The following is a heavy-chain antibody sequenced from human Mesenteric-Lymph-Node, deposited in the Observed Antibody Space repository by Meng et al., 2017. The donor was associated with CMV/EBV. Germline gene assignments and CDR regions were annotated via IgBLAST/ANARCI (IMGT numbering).Heavy chain of an antibody. V-gene: IGHV1-18*04. Sequence: ASVKVSCKASGYTFSNYYIHWVRLAPGQGLEWMGWISTYNGNTNYAQKLQGRITMTTDTSTSTAYMELRSLRSDDTAVYYCERVSSTTRDYYGLDVWGQGTTVTVSS. CDR1: GYTFSNYY. J-gene: IGHJ6*02. CDR2: ISTYNGNT. D-gene: IGHD2/OR15-2a*01. CDR3: ERVSSTTRDYYGLDV.